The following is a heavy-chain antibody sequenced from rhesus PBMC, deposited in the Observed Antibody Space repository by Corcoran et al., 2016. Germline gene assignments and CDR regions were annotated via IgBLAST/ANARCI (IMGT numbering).Heavy chain of an antibody. D-gene: IGHD6-25*01. CDR1: GGYISSSY. Sequence: QLQLQESGPGLVKPSATLSVTGAVSGGYISSSYWSWIRQAPGQGLEWIGYIYGSGSSTNYNPSLKSQVTLSVDTSKNQLSLKLSSVTAADTAVYYCASGYSGSSWGQGVLVTVSS. J-gene: IGHJ4*01. CDR3: ASGYSGSS. V-gene: IGHV4-169*02. CDR2: IYGSGSST.